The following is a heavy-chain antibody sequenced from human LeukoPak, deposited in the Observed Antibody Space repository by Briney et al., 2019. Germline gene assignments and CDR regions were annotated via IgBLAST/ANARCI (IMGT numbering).Heavy chain of an antibody. CDR1: GFTLSIYG. J-gene: IGHJ4*02. V-gene: IGHV3-30*02. CDR3: AKDGTRGIRFGKIPHYFDY. CDR2: IGYDGSNK. Sequence: GGSLRLSCAASGFTLSIYGMRWARHAPGKGLELVAFIGYDGSNKYFAASVKGRFTISRDSPKNTLYLQMNSLRVDDTAVYYCAKDGTRGIRFGKIPHYFDYWGQGTLVTVSS. D-gene: IGHD3-10*01.